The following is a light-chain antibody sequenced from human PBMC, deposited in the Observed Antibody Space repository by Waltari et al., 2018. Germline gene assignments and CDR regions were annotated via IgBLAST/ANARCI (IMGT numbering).Light chain of an antibody. J-gene: IGLJ1*01. CDR3: SSYTTGSTRYV. V-gene: IGLV2-14*03. Sequence: QSALTQPASVSGSPGQSITISCTGTSSDIGAYNFVSCYQKHPGHAPKVMIYDVNNRPSGVSSRFSGSKSGNTASLTISGLQAEDEADYYCSSYTTGSTRYVFGSGTKVTVL. CDR2: DVN. CDR1: SSDIGAYNF.